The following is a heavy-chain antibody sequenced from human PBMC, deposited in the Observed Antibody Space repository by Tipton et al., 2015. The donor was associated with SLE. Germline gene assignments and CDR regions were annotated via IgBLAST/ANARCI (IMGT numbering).Heavy chain of an antibody. V-gene: IGHV4-31*02. CDR2: MYYSGTT. D-gene: IGHD3-16*01. Sequence: TWVRQHPEKGLEWIGHMYYSGTTYYNPSLEGRVIISVDTSKSQFSPNLTSVTAADTAVYYCARGYVSYYGLDVWGQGTTVTVSS. J-gene: IGHJ6*02. CDR3: ARGYVSYYGLDV.